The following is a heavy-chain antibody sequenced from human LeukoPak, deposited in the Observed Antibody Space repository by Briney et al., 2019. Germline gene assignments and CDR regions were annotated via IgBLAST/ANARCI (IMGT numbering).Heavy chain of an antibody. J-gene: IGHJ4*02. CDR1: GFTFDDYA. D-gene: IGHD3-10*01. V-gene: IGHV3-9*01. Sequence: GGSLRLSCAASGFTFDDYAMHWVRQAPGKGLEWVSGISWNSGSIGYADSVKGRFTISKDNAKNSLYLQMNSLRAEDTALYYCAKDSNYGSGSYADYWGQGTLVTVSS. CDR2: ISWNSGSI. CDR3: AKDSNYGSGSYADY.